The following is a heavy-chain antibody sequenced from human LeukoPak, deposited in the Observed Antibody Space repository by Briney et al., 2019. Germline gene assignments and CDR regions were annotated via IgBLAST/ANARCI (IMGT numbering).Heavy chain of an antibody. D-gene: IGHD3-10*01. V-gene: IGHV3-7*01. CDR3: ARERRENYYGSGSYNYYYYMDV. Sequence: GGSLRLSCAASGFSFSSYWMSWVRQAPGKELAWVANTKQGGSEKYYVDSVKGRFTISRDDAKNSLYLQMNSLRAEDTAVYYCARERRENYYGSGSYNYYYYMDVWGKGTTVTVSS. CDR2: TKQGGSEK. CDR1: GFSFSSYW. J-gene: IGHJ6*03.